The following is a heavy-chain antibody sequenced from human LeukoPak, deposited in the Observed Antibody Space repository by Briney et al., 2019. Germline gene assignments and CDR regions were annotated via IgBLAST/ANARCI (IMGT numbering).Heavy chain of an antibody. CDR3: ARRPLYSYGPNDY. J-gene: IGHJ4*02. V-gene: IGHV4-59*12. D-gene: IGHD5-18*01. CDR2: IYYSGST. Sequence: SETLSLTCTVSGGSISSYYWSWIRQPPGKGLEWIGYIYYSGSTNYNPSLKSRVTISVDTSKNQFSLKLSSVTAADTAVYYCARRPLYSYGPNDYWGQGTLVTVSS. CDR1: GGSISSYY.